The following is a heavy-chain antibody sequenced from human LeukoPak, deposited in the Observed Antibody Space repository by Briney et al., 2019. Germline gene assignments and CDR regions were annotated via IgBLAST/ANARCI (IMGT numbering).Heavy chain of an antibody. Sequence: ASVKVSCKASGDTFSGISWARQAPGQGLEWMGGIIPNFGTPTYAQKFQGRVTITAYESTSTAYMELSSLRSEDTAVYYCARNKGKYWYFDLWGRGSLVTVSS. V-gene: IGHV1-69*01. CDR3: ARNKGKYWYFDL. J-gene: IGHJ2*01. CDR1: GDTFSG. D-gene: IGHD1/OR15-1a*01. CDR2: IIPNFGTP.